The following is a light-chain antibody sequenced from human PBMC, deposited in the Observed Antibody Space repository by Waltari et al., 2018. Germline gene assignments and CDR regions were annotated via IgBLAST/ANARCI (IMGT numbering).Light chain of an antibody. J-gene: IGKJ1*01. CDR1: QSLRVAY. Sequence: EIVLTQSPGTLSLSPGERATLSCRASQSLRVAYLAWYQQKSGQAPRLLIYGAMYRASDIPDRFSGSGSGTDFTLTISSLQSEDFAVYYCQQYNNWPPGTFGQGTKVEI. CDR2: GAM. V-gene: IGKV3D-15*01. CDR3: QQYNNWPPGT.